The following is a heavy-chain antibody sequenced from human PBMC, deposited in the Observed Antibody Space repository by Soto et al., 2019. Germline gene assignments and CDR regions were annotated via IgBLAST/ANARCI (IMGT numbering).Heavy chain of an antibody. D-gene: IGHD7-27*01. V-gene: IGHV3-74*01. CDR2: INTDGTTT. CDR3: LDWGRA. Sequence: EVQLVESGGGLVQPGGSLRLSCAASGFTISSYRMYWVRQAPGKGLVWVSGINTDGTTTDYADSVKGRFTVSKDNAKNTLHLQMNSLRVEDTAVYFFLDWGRAWGQGALVTVSS. J-gene: IGHJ5*02. CDR1: GFTISSYR.